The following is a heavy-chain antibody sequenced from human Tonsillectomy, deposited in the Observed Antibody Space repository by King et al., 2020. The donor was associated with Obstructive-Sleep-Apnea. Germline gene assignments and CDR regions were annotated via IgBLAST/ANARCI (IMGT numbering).Heavy chain of an antibody. J-gene: IGHJ3*02. CDR3: ARVGFRGDASLGELSDAFDI. CDR1: GASISSYY. Sequence: QVQLQESGPGLVKPSETLSLTCTVSGASISSYYWSWIRQPPGKGLEWIGYISYSGSTNYNPSLKSRVTISVDTSKNQFSLRLASVTAADTAVYFCARVGFRGDASLGELSDAFDIWGQGTMVTVSS. D-gene: IGHD3-10*01. CDR2: ISYSGST. V-gene: IGHV4-59*01.